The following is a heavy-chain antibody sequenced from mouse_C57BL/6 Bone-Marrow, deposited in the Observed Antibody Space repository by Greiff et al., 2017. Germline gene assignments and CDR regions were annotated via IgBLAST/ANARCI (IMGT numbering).Heavy chain of an antibody. Sequence: GQRVESEGGLVQPGSSMKLSCTASGFTFSDYYMAWVRQVPEKGLEWVANINYDGSSTYYLDSLKSRFIISRDNAKNILYLQMSSLKSEDTATYYCARRADYAMDYWGQGTSVTVSS. CDR3: ARRADYAMDY. J-gene: IGHJ4*01. V-gene: IGHV5-16*02. CDR2: INYDGSST. CDR1: GFTFSDYY.